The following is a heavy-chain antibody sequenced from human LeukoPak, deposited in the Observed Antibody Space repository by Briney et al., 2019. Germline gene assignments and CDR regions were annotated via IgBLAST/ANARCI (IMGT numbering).Heavy chain of an antibody. V-gene: IGHV3-23*01. Sequence: GGSLRLSCVASGFTFSSYAMSWVRQAPGKGLEWVLTISGSGASTYYADSVKGRFTISRDNSKNTLFLQMNSLRAEDTAVYYCAKVQDYGSGRLDYWGQGTLVTVSS. CDR1: GFTFSSYA. CDR3: AKVQDYGSGRLDY. D-gene: IGHD3-10*01. J-gene: IGHJ4*02. CDR2: ISGSGAST.